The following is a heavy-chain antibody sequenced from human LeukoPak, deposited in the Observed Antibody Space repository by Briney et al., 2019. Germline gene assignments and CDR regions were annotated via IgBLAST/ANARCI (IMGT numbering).Heavy chain of an antibody. J-gene: IGHJ4*02. Sequence: ASVKVSCKASGYTFTSSDINWVRQATGQGLEWMGWMNPNSGNTGYAQKFQGRVTMTRDTSISTAYMELGSLRFEDTAVYYCARDLGGDYRLFDYWGQGTLVTVSS. CDR2: MNPNSGNT. V-gene: IGHV1-8*01. D-gene: IGHD4-17*01. CDR1: GYTFTSSD. CDR3: ARDLGGDYRLFDY.